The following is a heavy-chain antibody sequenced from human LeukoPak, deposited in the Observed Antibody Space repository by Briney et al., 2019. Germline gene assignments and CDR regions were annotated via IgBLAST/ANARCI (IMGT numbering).Heavy chain of an antibody. Sequence: PSETLSLTCTVSGGSISSYYWSWIRQPPGKGLEWIGYIYYSGSTNYNPSLKSRVTISVDTSKNQFSLKLSSVTAADTAVYYCARDPAAPPEYAFDIWGQGTMVTVSS. CDR1: GGSISSYY. D-gene: IGHD2-2*01. J-gene: IGHJ3*02. CDR3: ARDPAAPPEYAFDI. V-gene: IGHV4-59*01. CDR2: IYYSGST.